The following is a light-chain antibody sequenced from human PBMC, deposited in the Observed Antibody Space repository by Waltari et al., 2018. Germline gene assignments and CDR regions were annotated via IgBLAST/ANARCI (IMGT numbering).Light chain of an antibody. Sequence: AIQLTQSPSFLSASVGDGVTITCRTSRATESALAWYQQQAGKPPKFLIYDTSTLASGVPSRFSGGGTGAELTLTISSLQPEDVGTYYCQQFNEYPWTFGQGTKVEIK. CDR3: QQFNEYPWT. J-gene: IGKJ1*01. V-gene: IGKV1D-13*01. CDR1: RATESA. CDR2: DTS.